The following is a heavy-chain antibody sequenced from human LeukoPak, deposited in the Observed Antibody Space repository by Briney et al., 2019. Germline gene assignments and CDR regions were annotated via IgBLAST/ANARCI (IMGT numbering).Heavy chain of an antibody. D-gene: IGHD3-22*01. V-gene: IGHV3-7*03. Sequence: GGSLRLSCAASGFRFNSYWMSWVRQAPGKGLEWVANVKQDGSKKHYLDSVQGRFTISRDNAKNSLYLQMNSLRAEDAAVYYCARARWRITMIGPHDAFDIWGQGTMVTVSS. CDR1: GFRFNSYW. CDR2: VKQDGSKK. CDR3: ARARWRITMIGPHDAFDI. J-gene: IGHJ3*02.